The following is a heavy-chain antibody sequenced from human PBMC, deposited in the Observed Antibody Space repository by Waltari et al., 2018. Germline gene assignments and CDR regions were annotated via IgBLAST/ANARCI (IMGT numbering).Heavy chain of an antibody. CDR3: AKDAPPIAARPDYFDY. D-gene: IGHD6-6*01. Sequence: QVQQVESGGGVVQPGGSLRLSCAASGFTFSSYGMHWVRQAPGKGLEWVAFIRYDGSNKYYADSVKGRFTISRDNSKNTLYLQMNSLRAEDTAVYYCAKDAPPIAARPDYFDYWGQGTLVTVSS. CDR1: GFTFSSYG. V-gene: IGHV3-30*02. J-gene: IGHJ4*02. CDR2: IRYDGSNK.